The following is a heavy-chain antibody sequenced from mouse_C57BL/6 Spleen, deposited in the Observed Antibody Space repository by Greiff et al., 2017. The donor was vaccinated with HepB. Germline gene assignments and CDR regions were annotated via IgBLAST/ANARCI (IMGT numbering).Heavy chain of an antibody. CDR2: IWSGGST. CDR3: AIPKAGAWFAY. V-gene: IGHV2-2*01. Sequence: QVQLQQSGPGLVQPSQSLSITCTVSGFSLTSYGVHWVRQSPGKGLEWLGVIWSGGSTDCNAAFISRLSISKDNSKSQVFFKMNSLQADDTAIYYVAIPKAGAWFAYWGQGTLVTVSA. CDR1: GFSLTSYG. J-gene: IGHJ3*01.